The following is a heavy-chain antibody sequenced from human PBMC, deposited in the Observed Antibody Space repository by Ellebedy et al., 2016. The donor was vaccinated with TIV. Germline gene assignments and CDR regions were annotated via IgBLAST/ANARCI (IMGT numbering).Heavy chain of an antibody. V-gene: IGHV3-48*01. Sequence: GESLKISCAASGFTFGNHNMNWVRQAPGKGLEWVSYISSSSSPIYYADSVKGRFTISRDNAKNSLYLQMNSLRAEDTAVYFCARDRSDAFDIWGQGTLVTVSS. CDR1: GFTFGNHN. CDR2: ISSSSSPI. J-gene: IGHJ3*02. CDR3: ARDRSDAFDI.